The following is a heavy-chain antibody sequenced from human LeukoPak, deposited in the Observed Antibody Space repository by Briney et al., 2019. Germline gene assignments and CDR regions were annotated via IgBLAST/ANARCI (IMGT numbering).Heavy chain of an antibody. D-gene: IGHD3-22*01. CDR3: AREYDGYDSSGYYGY. CDR1: GFTFSSYG. V-gene: IGHV3-33*01. J-gene: IGHJ4*02. Sequence: QPGRSLRLSCAASGFTFSSYGMHWVRQAPGKGLEWVAVIWYDGSNKYYADSVKGRFTISRDNSKNTLYLQMNSLRAEDTAVYYCAREYDGYDSSGYYGYWGQGTLVTVSS. CDR2: IWYDGSNK.